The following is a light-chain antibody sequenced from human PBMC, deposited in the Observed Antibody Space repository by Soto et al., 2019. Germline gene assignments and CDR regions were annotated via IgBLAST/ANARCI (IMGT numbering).Light chain of an antibody. V-gene: IGLV2-14*03. Sequence: QSALTQPASVSGSPGQSITISCTGTSSDIGGYIYVSWYQHHPGKAPKLLIYDVSNRPSGVSNRFSGSKSGNTASLTISGLQVEDEDDYFCSTYTSSRTRFGGGTKLTVL. CDR3: STYTSSRTR. CDR1: SSDIGGYIY. J-gene: IGLJ2*01. CDR2: DVS.